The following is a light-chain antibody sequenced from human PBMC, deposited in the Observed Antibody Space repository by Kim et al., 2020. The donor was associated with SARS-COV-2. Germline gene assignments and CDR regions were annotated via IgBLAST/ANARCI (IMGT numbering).Light chain of an antibody. CDR3: QASDSGTVV. Sequence: SYELTQPPSVSVSPGQTSSITCSGDKVGEKYVYWYQQKAGQSPVLVMYEDAKRPSGIPERFSGSNSGNTATLTISGTQAMDGADYYCQASDSGTVVFGGGTQLTVL. V-gene: IGLV3-1*01. CDR2: EDA. J-gene: IGLJ2*01. CDR1: KVGEKY.